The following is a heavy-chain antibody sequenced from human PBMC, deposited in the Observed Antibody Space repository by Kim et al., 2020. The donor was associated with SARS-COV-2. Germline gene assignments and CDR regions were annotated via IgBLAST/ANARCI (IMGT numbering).Heavy chain of an antibody. J-gene: IGHJ4*02. V-gene: IGHV1-2*02. Sequence: ASVKVSCKASGYTFTGYDMHWVRQAPGQGLEWMGWINTNSGDTNYAQKFQGRVTMTRDTSISTAYMELSRLKADDTAVYYCARDERASGWYYFDYWGQGTLVTVSS. D-gene: IGHD6-19*01. CDR3: ARDERASGWYYFDY. CDR2: INTNSGDT. CDR1: GYTFTGYD.